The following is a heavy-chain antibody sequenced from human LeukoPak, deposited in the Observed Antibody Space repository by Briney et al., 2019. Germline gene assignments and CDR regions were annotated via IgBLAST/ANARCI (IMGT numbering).Heavy chain of an antibody. CDR3: ARDQDSSGHDYGMDV. CDR1: GGTFSSYA. Sequence: ASVKVSCKASGGTFSSYAISWVRQAPGQGLEWMGGIIPIFGTANYAQKFQGRVTITADESTSTAYMELSSLRSEDTAVYYCARDQDSSGHDYGMDVWGQGTTVTVSS. J-gene: IGHJ6*02. CDR2: IIPIFGTA. D-gene: IGHD6-19*01. V-gene: IGHV1-69*01.